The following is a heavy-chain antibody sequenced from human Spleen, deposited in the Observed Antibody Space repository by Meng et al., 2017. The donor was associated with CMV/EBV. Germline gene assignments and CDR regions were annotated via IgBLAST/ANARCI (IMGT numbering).Heavy chain of an antibody. V-gene: IGHV4-39*07. CDR2: IYYSGST. CDR1: GGTFSSRSYY. Sequence: SETLSLTCTVSGGTFSSRSYYWGWIRQPPGKGLEWIGSIYYSGSTYYNPSLKSRVTISVDTSKNQFSLKLNSVTAADTAVYYCTRDPHCSSASCLKFDPWGQGTLVTVSS. J-gene: IGHJ5*02. D-gene: IGHD2-2*01. CDR3: TRDPHCSSASCLKFDP.